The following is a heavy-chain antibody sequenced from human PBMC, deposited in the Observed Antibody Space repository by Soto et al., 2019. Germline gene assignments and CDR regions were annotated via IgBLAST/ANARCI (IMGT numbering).Heavy chain of an antibody. CDR3: ARVLSDY. CDR2: ISYDGSNK. J-gene: IGHJ4*02. Sequence: LRLSCAASGFTFSSYAMHWVRQAPGKGLEWVAVISYDGSNKYYADSVKGRFTISRDNSKNTLYLQMNSLRAEDTAVYYCARVLSDYWGQGTLVTVSS. CDR1: GFTFSSYA. V-gene: IGHV3-30-3*01.